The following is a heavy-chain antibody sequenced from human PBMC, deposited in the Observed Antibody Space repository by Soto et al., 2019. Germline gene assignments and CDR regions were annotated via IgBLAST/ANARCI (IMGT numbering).Heavy chain of an antibody. V-gene: IGHV1-2*02. CDR1: GYIFTDHL. D-gene: IGHD3-22*01. Sequence: ASVTVSCTTSGYIFTDHLIHWVRQSPGQGLQWVGWVHPDSGGTNVAQAFPDRVTMTADTSITTAYMDLARLRPDDTAIFYCARGAQGFFPVSGIYFYFDHWGQGTPVTVSS. J-gene: IGHJ4*02. CDR3: ARGAQGFFPVSGIYFYFDH. CDR2: VHPDSGGT.